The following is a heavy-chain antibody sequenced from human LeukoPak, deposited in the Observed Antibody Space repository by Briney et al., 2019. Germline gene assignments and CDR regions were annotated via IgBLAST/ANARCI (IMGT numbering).Heavy chain of an antibody. CDR2: ISGSGGST. J-gene: IGHJ4*02. CDR3: AKRGVVIRVILVGFHKEAYYFDS. D-gene: IGHD3-22*01. CDR1: GITLSNYG. Sequence: GGSLRLSCAVSGITLSNYGMNWVRQAPGKGLEWVAGISGSGGSTNYADSVKGRFTIPRDNSKNTLYLQMNSLRAEDTAVYFCAKRGVVIRVILVGFHKEAYYFDSWGQGALVTVSS. V-gene: IGHV3-23*01.